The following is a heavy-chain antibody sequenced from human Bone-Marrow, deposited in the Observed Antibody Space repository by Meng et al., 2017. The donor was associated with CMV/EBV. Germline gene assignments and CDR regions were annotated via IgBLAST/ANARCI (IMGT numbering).Heavy chain of an antibody. D-gene: IGHD3-10*01. J-gene: IGHJ4*02. CDR2: ISYDGSNK. CDR1: GFPFTSYV. V-gene: IGHV3-30*04. CDR3: ARAPGSHIDY. Sequence: SLKISCAASGFPFTSYVLHWVRQATGKGLEWGTVISYDGSNKYYADSVKGRFTISRDNSKNTLYLQMNSLRTEDTAVYYCARAPGSHIDYWGQGTLVTVSS.